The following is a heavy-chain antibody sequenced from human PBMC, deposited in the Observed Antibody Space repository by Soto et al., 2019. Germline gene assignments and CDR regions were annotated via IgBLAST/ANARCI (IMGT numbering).Heavy chain of an antibody. V-gene: IGHV1-69*01. D-gene: IGHD1-26*01. Sequence: QVQLVQSGAEVKKPGSSVKVSCKASGGTFSSYAISWVRQAPGQGLEWMGGVIRLFGTANYAQKFQGRVTITADEPTSTAYMELSSLRSEDTAVYYCARGPHSGSINPFDPWGQGTLVTVSS. CDR2: VIRLFGTA. CDR1: GGTFSSYA. J-gene: IGHJ5*02. CDR3: ARGPHSGSINPFDP.